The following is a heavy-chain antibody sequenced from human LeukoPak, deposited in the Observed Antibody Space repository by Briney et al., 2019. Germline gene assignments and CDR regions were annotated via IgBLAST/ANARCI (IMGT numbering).Heavy chain of an antibody. D-gene: IGHD3-16*01. CDR2: IYHSGST. CDR3: ARGRSRKFDH. CDR1: GGSISSGGYS. Sequence: PSETLSLTCAVSGGSISSGGYSWSWIRQPPGKGLEWIGYIYHSGSTYYNPSLKSRVTISVDRSKNQFSLKLSSVTAADTAVYYCARGRSRKFDHWGQGTLVTVSS. J-gene: IGHJ4*02. V-gene: IGHV4-30-2*01.